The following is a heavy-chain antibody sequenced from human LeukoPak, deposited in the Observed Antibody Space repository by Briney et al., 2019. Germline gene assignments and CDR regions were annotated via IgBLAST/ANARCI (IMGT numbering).Heavy chain of an antibody. J-gene: IGHJ4*02. CDR1: GYSISSGYY. D-gene: IGHD2-15*01. CDR3: ARDNIVVVAATNAYYFDY. CDR2: IYHSGST. V-gene: IGHV4-38-2*02. Sequence: SETLSLTCTVSGYSISSGYYWGWIRQPPGKGLEWIGSIYHSGSTYYNPSLKSRVTISVDTSKNQFSLKLSSVTAADTAVYYCARDNIVVVAATNAYYFDYWGQGTLVTVSS.